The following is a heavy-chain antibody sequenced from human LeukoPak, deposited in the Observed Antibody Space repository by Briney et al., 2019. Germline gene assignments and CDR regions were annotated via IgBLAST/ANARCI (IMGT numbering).Heavy chain of an antibody. CDR3: ARGWNYGSGSYSFDY. D-gene: IGHD3-10*01. V-gene: IGHV3-48*01. CDR2: ISSSSSTI. J-gene: IGHJ4*02. CDR1: GFTFSSYS. Sequence: PGGSLRLSCAASGFTFSSYSMNWVRQAPGKGLEWVSYISSSSSTIYYADSVKGRFTISRDNAKNSLYLQMNSLRAEDTAVYYCARGWNYGSGSYSFDYWGQGTLVTVSS.